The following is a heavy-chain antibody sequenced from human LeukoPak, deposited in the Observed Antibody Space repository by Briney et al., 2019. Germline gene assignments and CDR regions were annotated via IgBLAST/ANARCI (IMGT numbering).Heavy chain of an antibody. D-gene: IGHD1-1*01. Sequence: PGESLKISCQGSGYRFTSYWIGWVRQMPGKGLEWMGIIYPGDSDTRYSPSFQGHVTISADKSINTAYLQWSALKASDTAMYYCARHVGGDTGSHFDYWGQGTLVTVSS. CDR2: IYPGDSDT. CDR1: GYRFTSYW. V-gene: IGHV5-51*01. CDR3: ARHVGGDTGSHFDY. J-gene: IGHJ4*02.